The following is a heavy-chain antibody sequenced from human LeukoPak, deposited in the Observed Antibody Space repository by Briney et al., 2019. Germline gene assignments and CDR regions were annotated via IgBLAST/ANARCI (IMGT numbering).Heavy chain of an antibody. D-gene: IGHD3-3*01. CDR1: GGSISTYY. CDR3: ARGGYDSDFDY. Sequence: SETLSLTCTVSGGSISTYYWSWIRLPPGKGLEWIAYIYFTGRTQYNPSLKSRVTISEGTSKNQFSLRLSSVTPADTAVYYCARGGYDSDFDYWGQGTLVTVSS. J-gene: IGHJ4*02. V-gene: IGHV4-59*01. CDR2: IYFTGRT.